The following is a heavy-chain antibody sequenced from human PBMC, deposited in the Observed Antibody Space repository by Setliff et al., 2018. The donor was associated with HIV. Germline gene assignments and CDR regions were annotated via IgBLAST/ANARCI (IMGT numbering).Heavy chain of an antibody. Sequence: ASVKVSCKAFGYTFTSYCIHWVRQAPGQGLEWLGMVNPSGGSIAYAQRFQGRVTMTRDTPTNTVYMDLSGLRSDDTAVYYCARDRTAGYNYDYGYWGQGTLVTVSS. J-gene: IGHJ4*02. CDR2: VNPSGGSI. CDR1: GYTFTSYC. V-gene: IGHV1-46*01. D-gene: IGHD3-16*01. CDR3: ARDRTAGYNYDYGY.